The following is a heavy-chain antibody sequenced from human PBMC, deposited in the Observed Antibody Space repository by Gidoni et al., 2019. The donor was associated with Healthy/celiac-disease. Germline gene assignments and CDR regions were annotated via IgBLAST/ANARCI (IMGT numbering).Heavy chain of an antibody. CDR3: ARHEVGYTPFDY. J-gene: IGHJ4*02. CDR2: IYYSGST. V-gene: IGHV4-39*01. D-gene: IGHD5-12*01. Sequence: QLQLQESGPGLVKPSETLSLTCTVSGGSISSSSYYWGWIRQPPGKGLEWIGSIYYSGSTYYNPSLKSRVTISVDTSKNQFSLKLSSVTAADTAVYYCARHEVGYTPFDYWGQGTLVTVSS. CDR1: GGSISSSSYY.